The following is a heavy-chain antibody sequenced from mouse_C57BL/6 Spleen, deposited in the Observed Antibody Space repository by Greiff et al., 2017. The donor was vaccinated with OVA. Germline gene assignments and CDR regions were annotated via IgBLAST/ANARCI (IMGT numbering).Heavy chain of an antibody. CDR3: ARKEDYYGSSYVFDD. D-gene: IGHD1-1*01. CDR2: IYPGSGST. Sequence: QVQLQQPGAELVKPGASVKMSCKASGYTFTSYWITWVKQRPGQGLEWIGDIYPGSGSTNYNEKFKSKATLTVDTSSSTAYMQLSSLTSEDSAVYYCARKEDYYGSSYVFDDWGQGTTLTVSS. CDR1: GYTFTSYW. V-gene: IGHV1-55*01. J-gene: IGHJ2*01.